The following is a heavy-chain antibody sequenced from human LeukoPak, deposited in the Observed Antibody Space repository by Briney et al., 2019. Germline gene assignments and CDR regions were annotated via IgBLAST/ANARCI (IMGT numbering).Heavy chain of an antibody. D-gene: IGHD3-22*01. CDR3: ARGPYYYDSSGYYKAEYFQH. CDR2: INPSGGST. J-gene: IGHJ1*01. CDR1: GYTFTSYY. V-gene: IGHV1-46*01. Sequence: GASVKVSCKASGYTFTSYYMHWVRQAPGQGLEWMGIINPSGGSTSYAQKFQGRVTMTRDTSTSTVYMGLSSLRSEDTAVYYCARGPYYYDSSGYYKAEYFQHWGQGTLVTVSS.